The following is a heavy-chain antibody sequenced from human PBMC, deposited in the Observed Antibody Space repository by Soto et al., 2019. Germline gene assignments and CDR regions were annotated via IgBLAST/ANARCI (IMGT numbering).Heavy chain of an antibody. CDR2: ISAYNGNT. CDR1: GYTFTNYG. Sequence: QVQLVQSGAEVKKPGASVKVSCKTSGYTFTNYGISWVRQAPGQGLEWMGWISAYNGNTNYAQKLQGRVTMTTDTXRSPAXXELRSLRSDDTAVYYCARSGYYGSGSVHYYYGMDVWGQGTTVTVSS. CDR3: ARSGYYGSGSVHYYYGMDV. V-gene: IGHV1-18*01. J-gene: IGHJ6*02. D-gene: IGHD3-10*01.